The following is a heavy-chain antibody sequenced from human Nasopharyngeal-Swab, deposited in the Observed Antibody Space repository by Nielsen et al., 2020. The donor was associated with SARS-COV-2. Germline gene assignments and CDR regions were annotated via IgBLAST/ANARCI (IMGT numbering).Heavy chain of an antibody. J-gene: IGHJ6*02. CDR3: ARIVRYYYGSGSYYNYYYYGMDV. V-gene: IGHV2-26*01. CDR2: IFSKDEK. Sequence: WIRQPTGKALEWLEQIFSKDEKSYSTSLKSRLTISKDTSKSQVVLTMTNMDPVDTATYYCARIVRYYYGSGSYYNYYYYGMDVWGQGITVTVSS. D-gene: IGHD3-10*01.